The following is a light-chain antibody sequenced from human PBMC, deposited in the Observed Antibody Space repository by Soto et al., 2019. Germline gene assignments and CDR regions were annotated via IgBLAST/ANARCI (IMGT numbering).Light chain of an antibody. Sequence: EIVLTQSPGTLSLSPGERATLSCRASQSVSNNYLAWYQQKPGQAPRLLIYGASNRATGIPDRFSGSGSGTDFTLTISRLEPEDVAVYYCQQYEAVVTLGQGTKVDIK. CDR1: QSVSNNY. J-gene: IGKJ1*01. CDR2: GAS. V-gene: IGKV3-20*01. CDR3: QQYEAVVT.